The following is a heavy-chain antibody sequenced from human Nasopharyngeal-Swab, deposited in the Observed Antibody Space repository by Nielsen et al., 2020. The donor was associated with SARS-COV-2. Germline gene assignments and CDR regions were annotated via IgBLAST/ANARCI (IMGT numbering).Heavy chain of an antibody. V-gene: IGHV4-39*01. CDR3: ATLSSSWYEYYFDY. Sequence: SETLSLTCTASGGSISSSTYYWAWIRQPPGKGLEWIGSIYYGGNTYYNPSLKSRLTISVDTSKNQFSLKLSSVTAADTAVYYCATLSSSWYEYYFDYWGQGTLVTVSS. CDR1: GGSISSSTYY. D-gene: IGHD6-13*01. J-gene: IGHJ4*02. CDR2: IYYGGNT.